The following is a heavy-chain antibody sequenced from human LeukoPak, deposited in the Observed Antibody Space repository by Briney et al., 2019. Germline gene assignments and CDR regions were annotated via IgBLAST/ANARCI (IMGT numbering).Heavy chain of an antibody. Sequence: SETLSLICAVYGGSFSGYYRSWIRQPPGKGLEWIGYIYYSGSTNYNPSLKSRVTISVDTSKNQFSLKLSSVTAADTAVYYCATLSSGWGNFDYWGQGTLVTVSS. D-gene: IGHD6-19*01. CDR2: IYYSGST. CDR1: GGSFSGYY. J-gene: IGHJ4*02. CDR3: ATLSSGWGNFDY. V-gene: IGHV4-59*01.